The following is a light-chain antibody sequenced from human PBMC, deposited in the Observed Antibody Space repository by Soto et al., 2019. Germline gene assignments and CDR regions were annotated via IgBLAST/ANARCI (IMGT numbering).Light chain of an antibody. CDR3: QVWDGNPDHPV. CDR1: NIGTKS. CDR2: YNG. Sequence: SYELTQPPSVSVAPGKTARITCGGNNIGTKSVHWYQQKAGQAPVVGISYNGDRPSGIPERFSGSNSGNTATLTISRVEAGDEADYYCQVWDGNPDHPVFGGGTKLTVL. J-gene: IGLJ2*01. V-gene: IGLV3-21*04.